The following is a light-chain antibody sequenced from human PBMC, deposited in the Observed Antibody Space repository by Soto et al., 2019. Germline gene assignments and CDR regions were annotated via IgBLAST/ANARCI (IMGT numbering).Light chain of an antibody. Sequence: QSVLTQPPSVSGAPGQRVTISCTGSSSNIGAGYDVHWYQQLPGTAPKLLIYGNSNRPSGVPDRFSGSKSGTSASLAITGLQAEDEADYYCQSYDSSLSEVFGTGTKSPP. J-gene: IGLJ1*01. CDR1: SSNIGAGYD. CDR2: GNS. V-gene: IGLV1-40*01. CDR3: QSYDSSLSEV.